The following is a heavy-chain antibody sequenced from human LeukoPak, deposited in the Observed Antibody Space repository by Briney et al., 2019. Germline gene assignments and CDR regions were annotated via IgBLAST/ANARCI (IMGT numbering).Heavy chain of an antibody. D-gene: IGHD3-10*01. J-gene: IGHJ5*02. Sequence: SETLSLTCTVSGGSISSYYWSWIRQPPGKGLEWIGYIYYSGSTNYNPSLKSRVTISVDTSKNQFSLKLSSVTAADTAVYYCAREERFRAHVYWFDPWGQGTLATVSS. CDR1: GGSISSYY. CDR2: IYYSGST. V-gene: IGHV4-59*01. CDR3: AREERFRAHVYWFDP.